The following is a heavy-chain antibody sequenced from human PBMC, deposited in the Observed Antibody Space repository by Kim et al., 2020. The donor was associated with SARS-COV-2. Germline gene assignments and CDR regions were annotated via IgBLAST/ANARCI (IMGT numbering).Heavy chain of an antibody. V-gene: IGHV4-39*01. CDR2: IHYSGST. Sequence: SETLSLTCSVSGDSISSSTFYWGWIRQPPGKGLEWIGAIHYSGSTYSNPSLKNRVTISVDTSKNQFSLNLNSVTAADTAVYYCARHADYWGQGTLVTVSS. CDR3: ARHADY. CDR1: GDSISSSTFY. J-gene: IGHJ4*02.